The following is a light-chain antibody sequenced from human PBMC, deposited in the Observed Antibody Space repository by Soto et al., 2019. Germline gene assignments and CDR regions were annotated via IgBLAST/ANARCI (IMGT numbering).Light chain of an antibody. Sequence: DIVMTQSPDSLAVSLGERAAINCKSSQRVLSSSTNKNYLAWYQQKPGQAPKLLIYWASTRQSGVPDRFSGSGSGTDFTLTISSLQAEDVAVYYCQQYYSAPVTFGQGTRLEIK. CDR1: QRVLSSSTNKNY. CDR2: WAS. V-gene: IGKV4-1*01. CDR3: QQYYSAPVT. J-gene: IGKJ5*01.